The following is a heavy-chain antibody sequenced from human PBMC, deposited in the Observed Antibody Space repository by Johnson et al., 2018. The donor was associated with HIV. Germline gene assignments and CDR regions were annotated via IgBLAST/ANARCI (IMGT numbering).Heavy chain of an antibody. CDR1: GFTFGSHT. V-gene: IGHV3-66*01. D-gene: IGHD7-27*01. Sequence: VQLVESGGGLVQPGGSLRLSCAASGFTFGSHTIHWVRQAPGKGLEWVSVIYSGGYTYSADSVKGRFTISRDNSKNTLYLQMNSLRVEDTAVYYCARDLTNWGVGDAFDIWGQGTMVTVSS. CDR3: ARDLTNWGVGDAFDI. CDR2: IYSGGYT. J-gene: IGHJ3*02.